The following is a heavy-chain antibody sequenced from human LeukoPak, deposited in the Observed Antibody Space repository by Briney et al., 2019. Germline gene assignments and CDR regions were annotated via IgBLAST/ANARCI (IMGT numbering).Heavy chain of an antibody. Sequence: SDTLSLTCTVSVDFIRTYYGSWLRQPPGKGLEWIGCIYTSGSTNYNPSLESRVTISLDKSKNQFSLKLTTVTAADADIYYCASHGTGGDQSLTHPWGQGTLVTVSS. CDR1: VDFIRTYY. CDR3: ASHGTGGDQSLTHP. J-gene: IGHJ5*02. V-gene: IGHV4-4*08. CDR2: IYTSGST. D-gene: IGHD2-21*02.